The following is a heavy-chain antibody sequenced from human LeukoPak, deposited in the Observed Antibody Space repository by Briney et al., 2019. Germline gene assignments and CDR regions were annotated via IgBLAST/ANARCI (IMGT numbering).Heavy chain of an antibody. Sequence: SETLSLTCTVSGGSISNYFWSWVRQPPGKGLECIGYIYYSDSTNYNPSLKSRVTVSVDTSKNQFSLKLSSVTAADTAVYYCARFPGSAEYRHYYYMDVWGKGNPGHRLL. CDR3: ARFPGSAEYRHYYYMDV. J-gene: IGHJ6*03. V-gene: IGHV4-59*01. CDR1: GGSISNYF. CDR2: IYYSDST. D-gene: IGHD2-15*01.